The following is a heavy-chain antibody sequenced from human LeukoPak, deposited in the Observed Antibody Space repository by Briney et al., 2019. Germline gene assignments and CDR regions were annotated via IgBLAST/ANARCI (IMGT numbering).Heavy chain of an antibody. Sequence: GGSLRLSCAASGFTFSSYEMNWVRQAPGRGLEWVSYISSSGSTIYYADSVKGRFTISRDNAKNSLYLQMNSLRAEDTAVYYCARDLAAAGPHFDYWGQGTLVTVSS. CDR3: ARDLAAAGPHFDY. J-gene: IGHJ4*02. V-gene: IGHV3-48*03. D-gene: IGHD6-13*01. CDR1: GFTFSSYE. CDR2: ISSSGSTI.